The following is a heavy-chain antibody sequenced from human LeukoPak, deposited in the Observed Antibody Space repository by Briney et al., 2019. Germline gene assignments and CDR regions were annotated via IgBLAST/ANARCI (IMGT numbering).Heavy chain of an antibody. CDR2: IIPIFGTA. V-gene: IGHV1-69*06. CDR1: GGTFSSYA. J-gene: IGHJ5*02. D-gene: IGHD3/OR15-3a*01. CDR3: ASQGGGLVIIPYNWFDP. Sequence: GASVKVSCKASGGTFSSYAISWVRQAPGQGLEWMGGIIPIFGTANYAQKFQGRVTITADKSTSTAYMELSSLRSEDTAVYYCASQGGGLVIIPYNWFDPWGQGTLVIVSS.